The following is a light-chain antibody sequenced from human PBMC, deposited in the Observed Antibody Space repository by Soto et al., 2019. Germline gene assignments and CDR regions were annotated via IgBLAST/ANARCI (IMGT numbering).Light chain of an antibody. J-gene: IGLJ2*01. CDR1: SSDVGGSNY. Sequence: QSALTQPASVSGSPGQSITISCTGTSSDVGGSNYVSWYQQHPGKAPKLTIYDVSNRPSGVSNRFSGSNSGNTASPPISGLEAKDEDQYYCSSYTCDGTKVFGGGTQVTVL. V-gene: IGLV2-14*01. CDR2: DVS. CDR3: SSYTCDGTKV.